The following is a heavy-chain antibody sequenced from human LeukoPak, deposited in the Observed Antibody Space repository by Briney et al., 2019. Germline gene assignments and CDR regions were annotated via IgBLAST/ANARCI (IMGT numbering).Heavy chain of an antibody. J-gene: IGHJ4*02. CDR3: ARVKGYFDSGNSFGFFDF. CDR1: GYTFSGHA. CDR2: ISGTTGTI. Sequence: GGSLRLSCEASGYTFSGHAMSWVRQAPGKGLEWVSTISGTTGTIYYADSVKGRFTISRDNSKNTLYLQMKSLRAEDTAEYHCARVKGYFDSGNSFGFFDFWGQGTLVTVSS. V-gene: IGHV3-23*01. D-gene: IGHD3-10*01.